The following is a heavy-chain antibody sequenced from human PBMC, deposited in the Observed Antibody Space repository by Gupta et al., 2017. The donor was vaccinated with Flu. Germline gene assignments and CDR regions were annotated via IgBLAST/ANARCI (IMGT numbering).Heavy chain of an antibody. CDR3: AGRFNGTYVDD. Sequence: NWVRQAPGKGLEWVSAIGTGGRTFHYADSVKGRFSISRDNAKNTLYLQMNSLRAEDTALYYCAGRFNGTYVDDWGQGTQVTVSS. CDR2: IGTGGRTF. V-gene: IGHV3-48*03. D-gene: IGHD1-26*01. J-gene: IGHJ4*02.